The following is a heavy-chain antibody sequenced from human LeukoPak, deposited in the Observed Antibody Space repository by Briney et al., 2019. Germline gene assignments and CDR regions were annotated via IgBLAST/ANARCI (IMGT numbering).Heavy chain of an antibody. V-gene: IGHV3-74*01. CDR3: ARGAGGLDY. D-gene: IGHD6-13*01. J-gene: IGHJ4*02. CDR2: VNGGGTST. Sequence: QPGGSLRLSCAASGFTFSTYWMHRVRQVPGKGLVWVSHVNGGGTSTSYVGSVKGRFTISRDNAKNMLYLQMNSLRADDTAVYYCARGAGGLDYWGQGILVTVSS. CDR1: GFTFSTYW.